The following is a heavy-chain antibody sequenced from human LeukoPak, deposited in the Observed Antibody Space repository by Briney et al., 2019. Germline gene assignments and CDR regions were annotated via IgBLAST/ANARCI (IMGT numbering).Heavy chain of an antibody. V-gene: IGHV3-33*06. CDR1: GFTFSSYG. CDR3: AKDLTYGDYSFFDY. Sequence: GGSLRLSCAASGFTFSSYGMHWVRQAPGKGLEWVAVIWYDGGNKYYADSVKGRFTISRDNSKNTLYLQMNSLRAEDTAVYYCAKDLTYGDYSFFDYWGQGTLVTVSS. CDR2: IWYDGGNK. D-gene: IGHD4-17*01. J-gene: IGHJ4*02.